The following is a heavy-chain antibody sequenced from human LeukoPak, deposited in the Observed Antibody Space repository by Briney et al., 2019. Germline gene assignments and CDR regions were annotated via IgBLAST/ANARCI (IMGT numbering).Heavy chain of an antibody. CDR3: ARHSPSGYNGYENAFDI. CDR2: IYHSAST. CDR1: GDSISSSTYY. J-gene: IGHJ3*02. V-gene: IGHV4-39*01. D-gene: IGHD5-12*01. Sequence: SETLSLTCTVSGDSISSSTYYGDWIRQPPGKGLEWIGNIYHSASTYYNPSLKSRVTISVDTSKNQFSLKLSSVTAADTAVYYCARHSPSGYNGYENAFDIWGQGTMVTVSS.